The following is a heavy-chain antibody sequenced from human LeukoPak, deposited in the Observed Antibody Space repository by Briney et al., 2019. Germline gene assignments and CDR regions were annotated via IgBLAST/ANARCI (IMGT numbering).Heavy chain of an antibody. CDR1: GFTFSSYS. D-gene: IGHD4-17*01. CDR3: ASDYYGDYAFDC. Sequence: GGSLRLSCAASGFTFSSYSMNWVRQAPGKGLEWVSSISSISSYIYYADSVKGRFTISRDNAKNSLYLQMNSLRADDTAVYYCASDYYGDYAFDCWGQGTLVTVSS. J-gene: IGHJ5*01. V-gene: IGHV3-21*01. CDR2: ISSISSYI.